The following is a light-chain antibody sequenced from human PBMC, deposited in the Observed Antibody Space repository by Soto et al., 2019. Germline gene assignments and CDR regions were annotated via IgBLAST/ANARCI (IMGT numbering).Light chain of an antibody. Sequence: QSVLTQPPSVSGAPGQRVTISCTGSSSNIGAGYDVHWYQQFPGTAPKLLIYRNSNGPSGVPDRFSGSKSGTSASLAITGIQAEDEADYYCQSYDSSLSVVFGGGTKLTVL. V-gene: IGLV1-40*01. CDR2: RNS. J-gene: IGLJ2*01. CDR1: SSNIGAGYD. CDR3: QSYDSSLSVV.